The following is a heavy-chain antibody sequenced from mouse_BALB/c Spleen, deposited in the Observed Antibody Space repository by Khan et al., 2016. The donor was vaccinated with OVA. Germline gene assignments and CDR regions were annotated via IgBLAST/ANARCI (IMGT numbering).Heavy chain of an antibody. Sequence: QVQLQQSGPVVVRPGASVKMSCKASGYTFSSYWMYWVKQRSGQGLEWIGMIDPSSSETRLNQDFTDKATLNVDKSSNTAYMQCSSLTSEDSAVYYGARAGYAAFAYWGQGTLVTVSA. CDR3: ARAGYAAFAY. V-gene: IGHV1-61*01. CDR1: GYTFSSYW. J-gene: IGHJ3*01. CDR2: IDPSSSET.